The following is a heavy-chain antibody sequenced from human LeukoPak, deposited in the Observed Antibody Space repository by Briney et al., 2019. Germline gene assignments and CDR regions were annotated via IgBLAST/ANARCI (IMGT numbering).Heavy chain of an antibody. D-gene: IGHD3-10*01. J-gene: IGHJ4*02. CDR2: INPNSGGT. CDR1: GYTFTGYY. V-gene: IGHV1-2*06. Sequence: ASVKVSCKASGYTFTGYYMHWVRQAPGQGLEWMGRINPNSGGTNYAQKLQGRVTMTTDTSTSTAYMELRSLRSDDTAVYYCARDILSYYGSGSYYNAWGQGTLVTVSS. CDR3: ARDILSYYGSGSYYNA.